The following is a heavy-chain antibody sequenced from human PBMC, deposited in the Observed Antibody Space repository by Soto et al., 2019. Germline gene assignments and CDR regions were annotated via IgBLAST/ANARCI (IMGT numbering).Heavy chain of an antibody. Sequence: GGSLRLSCEASGFTFSGYWMSWVRQAPGKGLEWVADIKHDGSVQYYVDSVRGRLTISRDNAKKQLYLQMNGLRAEDTALYYCARAPYSNAWYRFDLWGQGTLVTVSS. V-gene: IGHV3-7*03. D-gene: IGHD4-4*01. CDR3: ARAPYSNAWYRFDL. CDR1: GFTFSGYW. CDR2: IKHDGSVQ. J-gene: IGHJ4*02.